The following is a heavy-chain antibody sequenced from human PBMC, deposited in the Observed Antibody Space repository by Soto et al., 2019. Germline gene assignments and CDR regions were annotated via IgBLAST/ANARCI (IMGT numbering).Heavy chain of an antibody. CDR3: AKDTLHYGYYYYYYMDV. CDR2: ISGSGGST. D-gene: IGHD4-17*01. J-gene: IGHJ6*03. Sequence: GSLRLSCAASGFTFSSYAMSWVRQAPGKGLEWVSAISGSGGSTYYADSVKGRFTISRDNSKNTLYLQMNSLRAEDTAVYYCAKDTLHYGYYYYYYMDVWGKGTTVTVSS. V-gene: IGHV3-23*01. CDR1: GFTFSSYA.